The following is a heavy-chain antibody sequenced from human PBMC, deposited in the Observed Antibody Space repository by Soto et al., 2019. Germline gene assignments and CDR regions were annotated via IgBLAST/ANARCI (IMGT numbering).Heavy chain of an antibody. V-gene: IGHV1-69*01. Sequence: SSVKVSRKASVWTFSSYAISLGLQATGQGLEWMGGIIPIFGTANYAQKFQGRVTITADESTSTAYMELSSLRSEDTAVYYCARVYCTNGVCSNFDYWGQGTLVTVSS. CDR1: VWTFSSYA. CDR2: IIPIFGTA. J-gene: IGHJ4*02. CDR3: ARVYCTNGVCSNFDY. D-gene: IGHD2-8*01.